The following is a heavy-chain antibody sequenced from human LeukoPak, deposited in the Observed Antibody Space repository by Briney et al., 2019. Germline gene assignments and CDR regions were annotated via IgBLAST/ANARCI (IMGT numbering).Heavy chain of an antibody. CDR1: GGTXGRYA. D-gene: IGHD2-15*01. CDR2: VSPIYGTS. CDR3: ARDCSGGRCYGAFDI. Sequence: GASVKVSCKASGGTXGRYAITWVRQAPGQRLEWMGGVSPIYGTSDYAQRFQGRVTISADESTSTAFLEVRSLRSEDTAVYYCARDCSGGRCYGAFDIWGQGTLVIVSS. V-gene: IGHV1-69*13. J-gene: IGHJ3*02.